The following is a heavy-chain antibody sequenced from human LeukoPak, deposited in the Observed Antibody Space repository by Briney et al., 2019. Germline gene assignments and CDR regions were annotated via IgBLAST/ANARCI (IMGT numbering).Heavy chain of an antibody. CDR3: ARGGVDIVATNAFDI. J-gene: IGHJ3*02. V-gene: IGHV4-4*02. D-gene: IGHD5-12*01. CDR1: GGSISSSNW. CDR2: IYHSGST. Sequence: PSGTLSLTCAVSGGSISSSNWWSWVRQPPGKGLEWIGEIYHSGSTNYNPSLKSRVTISVDKSKNQFSLKLSSVTAADTAVYYCARGGVDIVATNAFDIWGQGTMVTVSS.